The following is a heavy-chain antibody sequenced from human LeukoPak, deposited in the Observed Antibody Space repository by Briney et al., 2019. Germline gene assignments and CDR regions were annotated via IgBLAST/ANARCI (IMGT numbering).Heavy chain of an antibody. J-gene: IGHJ4*02. CDR3: ATSSTTYGSGNYDSRAFED. Sequence: PGGSLRLSCAASGFTFSSHAMNWVRQAPGKGLDWVSVISGSGGSTYYADSVKGRFTISRDNSKNTVYVQMNSLRVEDTAVYYCATSSTTYGSGNYDSRAFEDWGQGTLVTVSS. D-gene: IGHD3-10*01. CDR1: GFTFSSHA. V-gene: IGHV3-23*01. CDR2: ISGSGGST.